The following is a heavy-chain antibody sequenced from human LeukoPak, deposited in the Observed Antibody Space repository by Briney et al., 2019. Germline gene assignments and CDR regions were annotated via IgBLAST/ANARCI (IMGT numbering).Heavy chain of an antibody. D-gene: IGHD6-13*01. Sequence: PSETLSLTCAVSGGSISSGGHSWSWIRQPPGKGLEWIGYIYHSGSTYYNPSLKSRVTISVDRSKNQFSLKLSSVTAADTAVYYCAREIAGTCAFDIWGQGTVVTVSS. CDR1: GGSISSGGHS. J-gene: IGHJ3*02. CDR3: AREIAGTCAFDI. V-gene: IGHV4-30-2*01. CDR2: IYHSGST.